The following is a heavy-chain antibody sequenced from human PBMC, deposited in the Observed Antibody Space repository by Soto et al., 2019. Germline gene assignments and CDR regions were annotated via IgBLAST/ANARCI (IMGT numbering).Heavy chain of an antibody. CDR3: ARDMRYYYDSARAFDI. J-gene: IGHJ3*02. V-gene: IGHV4-59*01. CDR2: ICYSGST. Sequence: SETLSLTCTVSGGSISSYYWSWIRQPPGKGLEWIGYICYSGSTNYNPSLKSRVTISVDTSKNQFSLKLSSVTAADTAVYYCARDMRYYYDSARAFDIWGQGTMVTVSS. D-gene: IGHD3-22*01. CDR1: GGSISSYY.